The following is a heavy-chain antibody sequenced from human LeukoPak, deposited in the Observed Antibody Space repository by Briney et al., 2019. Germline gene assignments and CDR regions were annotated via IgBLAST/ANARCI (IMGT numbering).Heavy chain of an antibody. V-gene: IGHV1-2*02. CDR3: ARAFRSSWYGQGDC. D-gene: IGHD6-13*01. CDR1: GYTFTGYY. J-gene: IGHJ4*02. Sequence: ASVKVSCKASGYTFTGYYIHGVRQAPGQGLEWMGWINPNSGGTNYAQNFQGRVTMTRDTSISTAYMELSRLRSDDTAVYYCARAFRSSWYGQGDCWGQGTLVTVSS. CDR2: INPNSGGT.